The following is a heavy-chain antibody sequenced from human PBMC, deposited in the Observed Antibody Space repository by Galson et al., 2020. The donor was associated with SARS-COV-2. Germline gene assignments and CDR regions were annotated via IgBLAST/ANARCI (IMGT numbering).Heavy chain of an antibody. CDR2: IFSGGST. V-gene: IGHV3-53*01. D-gene: IGHD6-19*01. CDR3: ARDTPMYSGGWYPAY. CDR1: GFTVSNHY. J-gene: IGHJ4*02. Sequence: GESLKISCAASGFTVSNHYMSWVRQAPGKGLEWVSVIFSGGSTYFADSVKGRFSVSSDNSKNTLFLQMNGLRAEDTAVYYCARDTPMYSGGWYPAYWGQGTLVTVSS.